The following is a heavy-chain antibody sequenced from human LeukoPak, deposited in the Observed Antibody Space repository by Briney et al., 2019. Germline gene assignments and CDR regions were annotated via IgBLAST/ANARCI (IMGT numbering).Heavy chain of an antibody. V-gene: IGHV1-46*01. CDR2: INPSGGST. J-gene: IGHJ3*02. D-gene: IGHD2-15*01. CDR3: ARGIHCSGGSCYPMAI. CDR1: GYTFTSYY. Sequence: ASVKVSCKASGYTFTSYYMHWVRQAPGQGLEWMGIINPSGGSTSYAQKFQGRVTMTRDTSTSTVYMELSSLRSEDTAVYYCARGIHCSGGSCYPMAIWGQGTMVTVSS.